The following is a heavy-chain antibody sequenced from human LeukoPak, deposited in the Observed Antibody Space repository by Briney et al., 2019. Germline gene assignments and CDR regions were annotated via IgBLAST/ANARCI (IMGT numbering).Heavy chain of an antibody. CDR3: TRGAGRLIDY. J-gene: IGHJ4*02. V-gene: IGHV4-59*01. CDR2: IYYSGST. Sequence: SETLSLTCTVSGGSISSYYWSWIRQPPGKGLERIGSIYYSGSTYYNPSLKSRVTISVDTSKNQFSLKLNSMTTADTAVYYCTRGAGRLIDYWGQGILVTVSS. D-gene: IGHD3-16*01. CDR1: GGSISSYY.